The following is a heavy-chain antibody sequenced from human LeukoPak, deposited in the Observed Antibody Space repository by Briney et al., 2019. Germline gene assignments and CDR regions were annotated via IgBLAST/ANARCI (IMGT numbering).Heavy chain of an antibody. V-gene: IGHV3-9*01. CDR2: ITWNGGSL. CDR1: GFTFSSYW. J-gene: IGHJ4*02. D-gene: IGHD1-20*01. CDR3: AKAKYNWNDIGY. Sequence: TGGSLRLSCAASGFTFSSYWMHWVRQAPGKGLEWVSGITWNGGSLGYADSVKGRFTISRDNAKNSLYLQMNSLRAEDTALYYCAKAKYNWNDIGYWGQGTLVTVSS.